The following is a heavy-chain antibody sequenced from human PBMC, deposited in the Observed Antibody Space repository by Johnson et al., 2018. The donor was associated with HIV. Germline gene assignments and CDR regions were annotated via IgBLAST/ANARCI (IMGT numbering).Heavy chain of an antibody. CDR2: IRYDGSDK. Sequence: QVQLVESGGGVVQPGGSLRLSCAASGFTFNSYGMHWVRQAPGKGLEWVTFIRYDGSDKYYADSVKGRFTISRDNSKNTLYLQMNSLRAEDTAVYYCAKVYGFDYGEYDDAFESWGQGTMVTVSS. CDR1: GFTFNSYG. J-gene: IGHJ3*02. CDR3: AKVYGFDYGEYDDAFES. D-gene: IGHD4-17*01. V-gene: IGHV3-30*02.